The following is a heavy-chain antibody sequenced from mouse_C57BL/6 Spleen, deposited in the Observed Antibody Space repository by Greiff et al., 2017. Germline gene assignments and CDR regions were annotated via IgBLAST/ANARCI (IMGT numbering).Heavy chain of an antibody. D-gene: IGHD4-1*01. CDR1: GYTFTSYW. Sequence: QVQLQQPGAELVKPGASVKLSCKASGYTFTSYWMQWVKQRPGQGLEWIGEIDPSDSYTNYNQKFKGKATLTVDTSSSTAYMQLSSLTSEDSAVXYCARGLGDYWGQGTTLTVSS. J-gene: IGHJ2*01. CDR2: IDPSDSYT. CDR3: ARGLGDY. V-gene: IGHV1-50*01.